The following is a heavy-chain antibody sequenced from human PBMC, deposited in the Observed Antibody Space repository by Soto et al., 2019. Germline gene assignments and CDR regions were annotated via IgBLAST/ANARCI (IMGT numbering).Heavy chain of an antibody. CDR2: IYYSGST. V-gene: IGHV4-31*03. CDR3: ARGSQEYSYGIFDY. Sequence: QVQLQESGPGLVKPSQTLSLTCTVSGGSISSGRYYWSWIRQHPGKGLEWIGYIYYSGSTYYNPSLKSRVTISVDTSKNQFSLKLSSVTAADMAVYYCARGSQEYSYGIFDYWGQGTLVTVSS. D-gene: IGHD5-18*01. J-gene: IGHJ4*02. CDR1: GGSISSGRYY.